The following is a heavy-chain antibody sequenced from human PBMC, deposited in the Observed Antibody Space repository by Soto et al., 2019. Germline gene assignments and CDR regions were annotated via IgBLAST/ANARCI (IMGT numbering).Heavy chain of an antibody. CDR1: GFTFDDYG. CDR2: ISWNSYTI. Sequence: EVQLVESGGGLVQPGRSLRLSCAASGFTFDDYGMHWVRQAPGKGLEWVSGISWNSYTIDYADSVKGRFTISRDNAKNSLYLEMSSLRPEDTALYFCAKDSGSYYAPLDYWGQGTLVTVSS. V-gene: IGHV3-9*01. J-gene: IGHJ4*02. D-gene: IGHD1-26*01. CDR3: AKDSGSYYAPLDY.